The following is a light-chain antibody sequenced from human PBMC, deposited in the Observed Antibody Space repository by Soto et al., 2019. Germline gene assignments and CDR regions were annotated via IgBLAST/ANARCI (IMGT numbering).Light chain of an antibody. Sequence: AIVLSQSPSSFSASTGDRVTITCRASQGISSYLAWYQQKPGKAPKLLIYAASTLQSGVPSRFSGSGSGTDFTLTISCLQSEDFATYYCQQYYSYPRTFGQGTKVDIK. CDR2: AAS. J-gene: IGKJ1*01. V-gene: IGKV1-8*01. CDR1: QGISSY. CDR3: QQYYSYPRT.